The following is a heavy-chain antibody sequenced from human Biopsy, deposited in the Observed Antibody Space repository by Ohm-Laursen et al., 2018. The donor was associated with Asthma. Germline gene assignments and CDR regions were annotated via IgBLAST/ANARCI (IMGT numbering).Heavy chain of an antibody. CDR2: IDQSGYT. CDR1: PGSINDYY. Sequence: SETLSLTCTVSPGSINDYYWNWIRQFPGKGLEWIGEIDQSGYTNCNPSLKSRVTISADTSKNQFHLNLSSVTAADTAVYFCARAAITGIRGWFDPWGQGTQVTVSS. V-gene: IGHV4-34*01. CDR3: ARAAITGIRGWFDP. J-gene: IGHJ5*02. D-gene: IGHD1-20*01.